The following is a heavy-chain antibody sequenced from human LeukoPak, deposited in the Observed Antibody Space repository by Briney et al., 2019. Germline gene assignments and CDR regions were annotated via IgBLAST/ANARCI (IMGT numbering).Heavy chain of an antibody. CDR1: GFTFSSYG. V-gene: IGHV3-21*01. D-gene: IGHD3-10*02. J-gene: IGHJ4*02. CDR2: ISSSSSYI. CDR3: ARGTMFPYYFDY. Sequence: GGSLRLSCAASGFTFSSYGLNWVRQAPGKGLEWVSSISSSSSYIYYADSVKGRFTISRDNAKNSLYLQMNSLRAEDTAVYYCARGTMFPYYFDYWGQGTLVTVSS.